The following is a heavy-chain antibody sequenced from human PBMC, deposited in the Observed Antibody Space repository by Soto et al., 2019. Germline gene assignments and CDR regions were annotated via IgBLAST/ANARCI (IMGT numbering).Heavy chain of an antibody. CDR3: ANQKPIITMVRGVIIS. CDR1: GFTFSSYA. J-gene: IGHJ4*02. V-gene: IGHV3-23*01. Sequence: SLRLSCAASGFTFSSYAMSWVRQAPGKGLEWVSAISGSGGSTYYADSVKGRFTISRDNSKNTLYLQMNSLRAEDTAVYYCANQKPIITMVRGVIISWGQGTLVTVSS. CDR2: ISGSGGST. D-gene: IGHD3-10*01.